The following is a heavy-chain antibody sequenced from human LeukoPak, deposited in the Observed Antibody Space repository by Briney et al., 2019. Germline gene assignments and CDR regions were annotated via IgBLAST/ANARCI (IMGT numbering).Heavy chain of an antibody. CDR2: INHSGST. CDR1: GGSFSDYS. Sequence: SETLSLTCAVYGGSFSDYSWSWIRQPPGMGLEWIGEINHSGSTNYNPSLKSRVTISVDTSKNQFSLKLSSVTAADTAVYYCARVAQSYCGGDCYHPTYYFDYWGQGTLVTVSS. D-gene: IGHD2-21*02. J-gene: IGHJ4*02. CDR3: ARVAQSYCGGDCYHPTYYFDY. V-gene: IGHV4-34*01.